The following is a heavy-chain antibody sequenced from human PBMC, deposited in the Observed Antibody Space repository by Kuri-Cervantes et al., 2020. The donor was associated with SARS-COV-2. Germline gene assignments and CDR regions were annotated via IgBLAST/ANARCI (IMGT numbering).Heavy chain of an antibody. D-gene: IGHD1-26*01. CDR2: VSYTGNT. CDR3: ARHEWEPYYFDY. V-gene: IGHV4-39*01. J-gene: IGHJ4*02. CDR1: GASISSNTYY. Sequence: SETLSLTCSVSGASISSNTYYWGWIRQPPGKGLEWIGSVSYTGNTYLNPSLKSRVTISVHTSKTQFSLNLSSVTVADTAVYYCARHEWEPYYFDYWGQGTLVTVSS.